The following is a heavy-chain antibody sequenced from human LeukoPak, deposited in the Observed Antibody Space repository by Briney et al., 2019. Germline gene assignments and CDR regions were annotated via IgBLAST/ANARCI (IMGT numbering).Heavy chain of an antibody. CDR2: ISDNRTT. D-gene: IGHD5-12*01. CDR3: ARGGGYDWGAFDS. Sequence: SETLSLTCTVSGGSISESSYYWGWIRQSPGKGLEWIAVISDNRTTGYRPSLKSRVTISIDPSKNYFSLKLNSVTTADTAVYYCARGGGYDWGAFDSWGQGTLVTVSS. J-gene: IGHJ4*02. V-gene: IGHV4-61*03. CDR1: GGSISESSYY.